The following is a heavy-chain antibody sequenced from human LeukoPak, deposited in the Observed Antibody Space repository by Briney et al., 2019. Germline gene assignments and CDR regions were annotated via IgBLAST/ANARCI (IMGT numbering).Heavy chain of an antibody. D-gene: IGHD3-10*01. Sequence: PGGSLRLSCAASGFSFSRYWMSWVRQAPGKGLEWVAIIKQDGSEKYYVDSVKGRFTISRDNAKNSLYLQMNSLRAEDTAVYYCARDWFLVGYWGQGTLVTVSS. CDR2: IKQDGSEK. CDR1: GFSFSRYW. CDR3: ARDWFLVGY. J-gene: IGHJ4*02. V-gene: IGHV3-7*01.